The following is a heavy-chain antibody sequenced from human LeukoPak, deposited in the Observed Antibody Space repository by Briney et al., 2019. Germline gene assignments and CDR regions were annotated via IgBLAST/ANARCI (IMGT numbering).Heavy chain of an antibody. D-gene: IGHD5-24*01. J-gene: IGHJ4*02. CDR2: IYYSGST. CDR3: ARHPEMATSKIDY. CDR1: GGSISSYY. Sequence: PSETLSLTCTVSGGSISSYYWSWIRQPPGKGLEWIGYIYYSGSTNCNPSLKSRVTISVDTSKNQFSLKLSSVTAADTAVYYCARHPEMATSKIDYWGQGTLVTVSS. V-gene: IGHV4-59*08.